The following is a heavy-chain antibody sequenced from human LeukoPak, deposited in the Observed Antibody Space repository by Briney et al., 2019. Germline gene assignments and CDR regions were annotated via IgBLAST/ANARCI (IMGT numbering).Heavy chain of an antibody. D-gene: IGHD4-17*01. V-gene: IGHV4-30-4*01. CDR3: ARVYGDYYFDY. CDR1: GGSISSGDYY. Sequence: SETLSLTCTVSGGSISSGDYYWRWIRQPPGKGLEWIGYIYYSGSTYYNPSLKSRVTISVDTSKNQFSLKLSSVTAADTAVYYCARVYGDYYFDYWGQGTLVTVSS. J-gene: IGHJ4*02. CDR2: IYYSGST.